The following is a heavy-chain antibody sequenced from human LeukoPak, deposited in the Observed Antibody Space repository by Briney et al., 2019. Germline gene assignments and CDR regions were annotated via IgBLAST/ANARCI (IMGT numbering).Heavy chain of an antibody. CDR2: IYTSGST. V-gene: IGHV4-39*07. Sequence: SETLSLTCTVSGGSISSSSYYWGWIRQPPGKGLEWIGSIYTSGSTNYNPSLKSRVTISVDTSKNQFSLKLSSVTAADTAVYYCARGDYDILTGYLNWFDPWGQGTLVTVSS. CDR1: GGSISSSSYY. J-gene: IGHJ5*02. CDR3: ARGDYDILTGYLNWFDP. D-gene: IGHD3-9*01.